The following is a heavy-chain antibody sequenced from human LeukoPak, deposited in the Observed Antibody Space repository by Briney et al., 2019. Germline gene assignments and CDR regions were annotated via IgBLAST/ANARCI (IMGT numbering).Heavy chain of an antibody. D-gene: IGHD5-18*01. CDR3: ARGGYSYGLVEDY. Sequence: EASVKVSCKSSGYTFTTYGISWMRQAPGQSLEWMGWISPYNSNTKYAQKLQGRVTMTTDTSTSTAYMELRSLRSDDTAVYYCARGGYSYGLVEDYWGQGTLVTVSS. J-gene: IGHJ4*02. CDR1: GYTFTTYG. V-gene: IGHV1-18*01. CDR2: ISPYNSNT.